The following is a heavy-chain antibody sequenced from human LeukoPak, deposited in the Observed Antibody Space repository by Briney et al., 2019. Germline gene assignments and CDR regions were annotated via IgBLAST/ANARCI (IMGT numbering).Heavy chain of an antibody. CDR2: ISSSSSYI. CDR1: GFTFSSYS. V-gene: IGHV3-21*01. D-gene: IGHD1-1*01. J-gene: IGHJ3*02. CDR3: ARDRINWNGDAFDI. Sequence: GGSLRLSCAASGFTFSSYSMHWVRQAPGKGLEWVSSISSSSSYIYYADSVKGRFTISRDNAKNSLYLQMNSLRDEDTAVYYCARDRINWNGDAFDIWGQGTMVTVSS.